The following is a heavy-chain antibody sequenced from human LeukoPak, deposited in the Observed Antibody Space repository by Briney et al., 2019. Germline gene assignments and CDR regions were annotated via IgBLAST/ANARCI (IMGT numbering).Heavy chain of an antibody. V-gene: IGHV3-21*01. CDR3: ARVESSGNAGPFDY. D-gene: IGHD6-19*01. CDR1: GFTFSSYH. J-gene: IGHJ4*02. CDR2: ISSSSSYI. Sequence: GGSLCLSCTASGFTFSSYHINWVRQAPGQGLEWVSAISSSSSYIYYADSVKGRFTISRDKTKSSLSLQMNSLRAEDTAVYYCARVESSGNAGPFDYWGQGTLVTVSS.